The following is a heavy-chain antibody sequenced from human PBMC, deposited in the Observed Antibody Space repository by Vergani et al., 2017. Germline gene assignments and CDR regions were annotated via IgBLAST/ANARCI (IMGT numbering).Heavy chain of an antibody. V-gene: IGHV3-23*01. J-gene: IGHJ4*02. Sequence: EVQLLESGGGLVKPGGSLRLSCAASGFTFSTYAMTWVRQAPGKGLEWVSTISSDGGSTYYADSVKGRFTISRDNSKNTLSLQMNSRTAEDTAIYYCAGXQGTSAYYDGGFDYWGQGILVTVSS. CDR2: ISSDGGST. CDR3: AGXQGTSAYYDGGFDY. CDR1: GFTFSTYA. D-gene: IGHD3-22*01.